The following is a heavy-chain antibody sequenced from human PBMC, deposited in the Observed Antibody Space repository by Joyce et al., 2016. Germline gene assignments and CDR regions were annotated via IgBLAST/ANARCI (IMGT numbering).Heavy chain of an antibody. V-gene: IGHV4-59*01. CDR1: GGSISSYY. Sequence: QVQLQESGPGLVKPSETLSLSCTVSGGSISSYYWSWIRQPPGKGLEWIGYIKHRGRTKYNPALKSRVTISVDTSKNEFSLKMTSVTAADTAGYYCARGNDYDYWSGYEAHYFDYWGQGTLVTVSS. D-gene: IGHD3-3*01. CDR3: ARGNDYDYWSGYEAHYFDY. CDR2: IKHRGRT. J-gene: IGHJ4*02.